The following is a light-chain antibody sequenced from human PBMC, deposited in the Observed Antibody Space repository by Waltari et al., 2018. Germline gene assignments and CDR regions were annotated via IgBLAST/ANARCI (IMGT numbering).Light chain of an antibody. CDR1: QNIATS. CDR2: YAS. J-gene: IGKJ4*01. Sequence: EIVLTQSPDFQSVAPKETVIISCRASQNIATSIHWYQQKAGQSPKFLITYASQHFSGVPSRFSGSGSGTDFTLTISSLEAEDAATYYCQQSTSFPLTFGGGTKVEIK. CDR3: QQSTSFPLT. V-gene: IGKV6-21*01.